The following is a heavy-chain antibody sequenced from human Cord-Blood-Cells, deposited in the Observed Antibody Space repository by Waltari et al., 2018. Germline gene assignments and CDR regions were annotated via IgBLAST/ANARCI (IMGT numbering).Heavy chain of an antibody. V-gene: IGHV1-69*01. CDR1: GGTFSSYA. D-gene: IGHD1-26*01. CDR3: ASVKVGADACDI. CDR2: IIPIFGTA. Sequence: QVQLVQSGAEVKKPGSSVKVSCKASGGTFSSYAISWVRQAPGQGLEWMGGIIPIFGTANDAQKFQGRVTITAVESTSTAYMVLRSLRSEDTAVYYCASVKVGADACDIWGQVTIVTVSS. J-gene: IGHJ3*02.